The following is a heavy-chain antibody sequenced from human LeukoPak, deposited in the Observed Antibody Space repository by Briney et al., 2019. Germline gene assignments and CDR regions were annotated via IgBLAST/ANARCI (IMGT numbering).Heavy chain of an antibody. J-gene: IGHJ4*02. D-gene: IGHD2-2*03. CDR3: ARAGYCSSTSCFDY. CDR1: GYSISSGYY. Sequence: SETLSLTCTVSGYSISSGYYWGWIRQPPGKGLEWIGSIYHSGSTYYNPSLKSRVTISVDTSKNQFSLKLSSVTAADTAVYYCARAGYCSSTSCFDYWGQGTLVTVSS. V-gene: IGHV4-38-2*02. CDR2: IYHSGST.